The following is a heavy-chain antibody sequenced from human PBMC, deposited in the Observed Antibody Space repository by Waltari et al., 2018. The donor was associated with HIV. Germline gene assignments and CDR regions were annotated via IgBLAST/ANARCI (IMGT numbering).Heavy chain of an antibody. CDR2: ISHSGNT. V-gene: IGHV4-39*01. D-gene: IGHD2-8*01. Sequence: QLQLQESGPGLVKPSETLSLTCSVSGASIGSNYYWGCVRQPPGKGLEWIATISHSGNTYYNPSLKNRVTISADTSKNQFSLKLSSVTATDTAVYYCLMEGYYYGMDVWGQGTTVTVSS. CDR1: GASIGSNYY. J-gene: IGHJ6*02. CDR3: LMEGYYYGMDV.